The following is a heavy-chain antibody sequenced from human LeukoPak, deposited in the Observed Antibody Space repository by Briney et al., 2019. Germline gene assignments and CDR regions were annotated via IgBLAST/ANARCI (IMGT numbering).Heavy chain of an antibody. Sequence: GGSLRLSCAASGFTFSGYSMNWVRQAPGKGLEWVSYISSSSAYIYYADSVKGRFTISRDNAKNSLYLQMNSLRAEDTAVYYCARGRGGSGFYGMDVWGQGTTVTVSS. J-gene: IGHJ6*02. V-gene: IGHV3-21*05. D-gene: IGHD3-10*01. CDR2: ISSSSAYI. CDR3: ARGRGGSGFYGMDV. CDR1: GFTFSGYS.